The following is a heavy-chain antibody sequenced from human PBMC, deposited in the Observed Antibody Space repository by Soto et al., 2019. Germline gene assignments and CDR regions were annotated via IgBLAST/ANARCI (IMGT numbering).Heavy chain of an antibody. CDR1: GGSISSGGYY. Sequence: SETLSLTCTVSGGSISSGGYYWSWIRQHPGKGLEWIGYIYYSGSTYYNPSLKSRLTISVDTSKNQFSLKLTSVTAADTAVYYCARPLYSYGPMDVWGQGTTVTVSS. J-gene: IGHJ6*02. CDR3: ARPLYSYGPMDV. V-gene: IGHV4-31*03. CDR2: IYYSGST. D-gene: IGHD5-18*01.